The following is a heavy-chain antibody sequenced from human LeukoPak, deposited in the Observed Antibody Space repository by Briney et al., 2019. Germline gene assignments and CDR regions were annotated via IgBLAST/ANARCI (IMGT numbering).Heavy chain of an antibody. V-gene: IGHV1-18*01. CDR1: GYTFTSYG. J-gene: IGHJ4*02. D-gene: IGHD6-13*01. Sequence: ASVKVSCKASGYTFTSYGISWVRQAPGQGLEWMGWISAYNGNTNYAQKLQGRVTMTTDTSTSTAYMELRSLRSDDTAVYYCARDLAYSSSWYVSAFGYWGQGTLVTVSS. CDR3: ARDLAYSSSWYVSAFGY. CDR2: ISAYNGNT.